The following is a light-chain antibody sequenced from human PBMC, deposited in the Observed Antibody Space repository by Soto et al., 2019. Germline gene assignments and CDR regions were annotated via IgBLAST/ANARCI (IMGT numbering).Light chain of an antibody. CDR2: DAS. V-gene: IGKV1-33*01. Sequence: IQMTQSAWSLSASGGGGVTVTCQASQDINNFLNWYQQKPGKAPKLLIYDASNLETGVPSRFSGSGSGTDFTFTISSLQPEDIATYYCQQYDNLPPFTFGQGTRLEIK. CDR3: QQYDNLPPFT. CDR1: QDINNF. J-gene: IGKJ5*01.